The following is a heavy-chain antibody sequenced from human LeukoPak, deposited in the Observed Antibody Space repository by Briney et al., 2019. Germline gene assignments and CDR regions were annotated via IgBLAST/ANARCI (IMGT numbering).Heavy chain of an antibody. Sequence: GGSLRLSCAASGFTFSSYEMDWVRQAPGKGLEWVSYISSSGSTIYYADSVKGRFTISRDNAKNSLYLQTNSLRAEDTAVYYCARVGYYDSSGYYYFDYWGQGTLVTVSS. J-gene: IGHJ4*02. D-gene: IGHD3-22*01. CDR2: ISSSGSTI. CDR3: ARVGYYDSSGYYYFDY. CDR1: GFTFSSYE. V-gene: IGHV3-48*03.